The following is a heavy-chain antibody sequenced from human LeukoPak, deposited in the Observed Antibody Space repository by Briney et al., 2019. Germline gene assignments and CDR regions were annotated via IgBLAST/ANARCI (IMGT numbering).Heavy chain of an antibody. V-gene: IGHV4-59*08. Sequence: SETLSLTCTVSGGSISSYYWNWIRQPPGKGLEWIGYIYSSGTTKYNPSLKSRVTISVDTSKNQFSLKLSSVTAADTAVYYCARGSQSYCSTTSCHSWFDPWGQGTLVTVSS. CDR1: GGSISSYY. CDR2: IYSSGTT. J-gene: IGHJ5*02. CDR3: ARGSQSYCSTTSCHSWFDP. D-gene: IGHD2-2*01.